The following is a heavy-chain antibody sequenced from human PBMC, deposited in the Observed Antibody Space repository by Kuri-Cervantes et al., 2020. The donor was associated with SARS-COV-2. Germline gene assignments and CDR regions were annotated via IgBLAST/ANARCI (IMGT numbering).Heavy chain of an antibody. CDR2: ISSSSSYI. CDR1: GFTFSSYS. V-gene: IGHV3-21*04. Sequence: GGSLRLSCAASGFTFSSYSMNWVRQAPGKGLEWVSSISSSSSYIYYADSVKGRFTTSRDNSKNTLYLQMNSLRAEDTAVYYCAKDLGGSGWHPVDYWGQGTLVTVSS. CDR3: AKDLGGSGWHPVDY. D-gene: IGHD6-19*01. J-gene: IGHJ4*02.